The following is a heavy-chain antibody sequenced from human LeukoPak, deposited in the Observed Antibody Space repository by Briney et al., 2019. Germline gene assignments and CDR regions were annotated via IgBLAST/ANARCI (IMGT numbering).Heavy chain of an antibody. CDR3: ARDLSGSYLVY. CDR1: GYMFISYY. CDR2: INPSGGST. Sequence: ASVKVSCKASGYMFISYYIHWVRQAPGQGLEWMGIINPSGGSTTYAQNFQGRVTMTRDMSTSTVYMELSSLRPEDTAVYYCARDLSGSYLVYWGQGTLVTVSS. J-gene: IGHJ4*02. V-gene: IGHV1-46*01. D-gene: IGHD1-26*01.